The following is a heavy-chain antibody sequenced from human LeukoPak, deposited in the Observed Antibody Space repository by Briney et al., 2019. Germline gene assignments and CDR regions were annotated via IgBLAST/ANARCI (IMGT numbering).Heavy chain of an antibody. CDR2: IYYSGST. CDR1: GGSISSGDYY. Sequence: SETLSLTCTVSGGSISSGDYYWSWIRQPPGKGLEWIGSIYYSGSTYYNPSLKSRVTISVDTSKNQFSLKLSSVTAADTAVYYCARKLYYYDSSGQVPYDAFDIWGQGTMVTVSS. J-gene: IGHJ3*02. CDR3: ARKLYYYDSSGQVPYDAFDI. V-gene: IGHV4-39*01. D-gene: IGHD3-22*01.